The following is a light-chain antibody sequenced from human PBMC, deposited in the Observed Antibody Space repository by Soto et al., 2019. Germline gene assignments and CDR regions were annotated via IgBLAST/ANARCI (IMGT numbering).Light chain of an antibody. Sequence: QSALTQPASVSGSPGQSITISCTGTSSDVGGYNYVFWYQQHPGTAPKLMIYDVSNRPSGVSNRFSGSKSGNTASLTISGLQAEDEADYYCSSYTSSSTLVFGGGTKLTVL. CDR2: DVS. CDR3: SSYTSSSTLV. J-gene: IGLJ2*01. CDR1: SSDVGGYNY. V-gene: IGLV2-14*01.